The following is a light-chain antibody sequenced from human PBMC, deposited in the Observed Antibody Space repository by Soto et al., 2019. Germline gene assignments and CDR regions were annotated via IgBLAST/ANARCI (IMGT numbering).Light chain of an antibody. V-gene: IGKV3-11*01. CDR3: QQRSNWPPTVT. Sequence: EIVLTQSPATLSLSPGERATLSCRASQSVSSYLAWYQQKPGQAPRLLIYDASNRATGIPARFSGSGSGTDVTLTISSLAPEDFAVYYCQQRSNWPPTVTFGGGTKVEIK. J-gene: IGKJ4*01. CDR1: QSVSSY. CDR2: DAS.